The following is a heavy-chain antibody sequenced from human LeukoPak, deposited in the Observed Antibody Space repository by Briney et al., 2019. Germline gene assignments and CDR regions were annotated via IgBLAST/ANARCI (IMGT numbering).Heavy chain of an antibody. V-gene: IGHV3-33*01. D-gene: IGHD3-16*02. CDR1: GFNIRSHG. CDR2: IWYNGNTK. CDR3: VSADIWGNYRTDS. J-gene: IGHJ5*01. Sequence: GGSLRLSCAASGFNIRSHGMHWVRQAPGKGLEWLAVIWYNGNTKYYADSVKGRFTVSGDDSQNTLHLQMDSLRAEDTAVYYCVSADIWGNYRTDSWGHGALVVVSS.